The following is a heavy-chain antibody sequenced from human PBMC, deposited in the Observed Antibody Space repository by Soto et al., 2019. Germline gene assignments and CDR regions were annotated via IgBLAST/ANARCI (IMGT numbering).Heavy chain of an antibody. J-gene: IGHJ6*02. Sequence: ASVKVSCKASGYTFTSYGISWVRQAPGQGLEWMGWISAYNGNTNYAQKLQGRVTMTTDTSTSTAYMELRSLRSDDTAVYYCARDPFWSGYYTLPYYYYGMDVWGQGTTVTVSS. D-gene: IGHD3-3*01. CDR3: ARDPFWSGYYTLPYYYYGMDV. CDR2: ISAYNGNT. V-gene: IGHV1-18*01. CDR1: GYTFTSYG.